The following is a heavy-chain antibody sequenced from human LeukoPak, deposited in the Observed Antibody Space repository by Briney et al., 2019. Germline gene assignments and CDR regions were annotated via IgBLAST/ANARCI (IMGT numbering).Heavy chain of an antibody. J-gene: IGHJ3*02. Sequence: PGGSLRLSCAASGFTFSSYWMHWVRQAPGKGLVWVSRTTSDGSNTTYADSVKGRFTISRDNAKNTLYLQMNSLRAEDTAVYYCYCGGDRRIWGQGTMVTVSS. CDR1: GFTFSSYW. CDR3: YCGGDRRI. D-gene: IGHD2-21*02. CDR2: TTSDGSNT. V-gene: IGHV3-74*01.